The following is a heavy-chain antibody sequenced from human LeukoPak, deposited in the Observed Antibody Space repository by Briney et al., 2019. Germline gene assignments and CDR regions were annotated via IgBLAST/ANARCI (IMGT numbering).Heavy chain of an antibody. V-gene: IGHV4-61*08. CDR3: ARAVHYYDRLDY. J-gene: IGHJ4*02. D-gene: IGHD3-22*01. CDR1: GGSISSGGYY. CDR2: IYYSGST. Sequence: SETLSLTCTVSGGSISSGGYYWSWIRQPPGKGLEWIGYIYYSGSTNYNPSLKSRVTISVDTSKNQFSLKLSSVTAADTAVYYCARAVHYYDRLDYWGQGTLVTVSS.